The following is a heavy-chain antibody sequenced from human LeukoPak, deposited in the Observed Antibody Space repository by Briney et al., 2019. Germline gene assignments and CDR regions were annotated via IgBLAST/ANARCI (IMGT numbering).Heavy chain of an antibody. V-gene: IGHV3-66*01. Sequence: GGSLTLSCAASGFTVSSNYMSWVRHAPGKGLEWLSVIYSGGSTYYADSVKGRFTISRDNSKNTLYLQMNSLRAEDTAVYYCARGGARYFHDWGQGTLVTVST. CDR1: GFTVSSNY. CDR2: IYSGGST. D-gene: IGHD4/OR15-4a*01. CDR3: ARGGARYFHD. J-gene: IGHJ4*02.